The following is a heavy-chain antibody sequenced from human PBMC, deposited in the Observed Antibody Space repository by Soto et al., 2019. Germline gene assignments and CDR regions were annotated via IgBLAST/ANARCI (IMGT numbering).Heavy chain of an antibody. D-gene: IGHD2-2*01. CDR2: IIPIFGTA. J-gene: IGHJ6*02. CDR1: GGTFSSYA. Sequence: SVKVSCTASGGTFSSYAISWVRQAPGQGLEWMGGIIPIFGTANYAQKFQGRVTITADESTSTAYMELSSLRSEDTAVYYCAREVYCRRTIFYADYYDYGRHFWSQRTTV. V-gene: IGHV1-69*13. CDR3: AREVYCRRTIFYADYYDYGRHF.